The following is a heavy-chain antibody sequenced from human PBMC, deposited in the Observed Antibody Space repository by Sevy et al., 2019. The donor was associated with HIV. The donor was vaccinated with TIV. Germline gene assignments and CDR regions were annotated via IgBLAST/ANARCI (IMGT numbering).Heavy chain of an antibody. CDR1: GDSVSSNSAA. CDR3: ARGTYYYDSSGYEDAFDI. V-gene: IGHV6-1*01. CDR2: TYYRSKWYN. D-gene: IGHD3-22*01. Sequence: QSQTLSLTCAISGDSVSSNSAAWNWIRQSPSRGLEWLGRTYYRSKWYNDYAVSVKSRITINLDTSKNQFSLQLNSVTPEDTAVYYCARGTYYYDSSGYEDAFDIWGQGTMVTVSS. J-gene: IGHJ3*02.